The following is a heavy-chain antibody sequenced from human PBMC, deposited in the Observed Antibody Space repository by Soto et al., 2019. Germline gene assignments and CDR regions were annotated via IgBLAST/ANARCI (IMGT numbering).Heavy chain of an antibody. J-gene: IGHJ6*02. D-gene: IGHD4-17*01. CDR2: ISAYNGNT. CDR1: GYTFTSYG. CDR3: ARDRHGDYDYYYGMDV. V-gene: IGHV1-18*01. Sequence: ASVKVSCKASGYTFTSYGISWVRQAPGQGLEWMGWISAYNGNTNYAQKFQGRVTITADESTSTAYMELSSLRSEDTAVYYCARDRHGDYDYYYGMDVWGQGTTVTVSS.